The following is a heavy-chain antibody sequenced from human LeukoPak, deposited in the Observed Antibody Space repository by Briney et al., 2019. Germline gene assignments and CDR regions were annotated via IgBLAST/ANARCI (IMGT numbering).Heavy chain of an antibody. D-gene: IGHD6-13*01. CDR1: GFTFSNYW. CDR3: ARPPTTLAATGTGEGFDM. V-gene: IGHV3-7*01. Sequence: PGGSLRLSCAASGFTFSNYWMTWVRQAPGKGLERVANIKQDGSEKYYVDSVKGRFTISRDNAKNLLYLQMNSLRAEDTAVYYCARPPTTLAATGTGEGFDMWGQGTMVTVSS. J-gene: IGHJ3*02. CDR2: IKQDGSEK.